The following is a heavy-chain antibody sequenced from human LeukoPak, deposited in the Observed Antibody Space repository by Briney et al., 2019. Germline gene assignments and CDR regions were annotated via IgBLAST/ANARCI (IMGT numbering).Heavy chain of an antibody. J-gene: IGHJ4*02. CDR3: ARGYRGSSYYFDY. Sequence: SETLSLTCTVSGGSISSYYWSWIRQPPGKGLEWIGYIYYSGSTNYNPSLKSRVTISVDTSKNQFSLKLSSVTAADTAVYYCARGYRGSSYYFDYWGQGTLVTVSS. V-gene: IGHV4-59*01. D-gene: IGHD6-13*01. CDR2: IYYSGST. CDR1: GGSISSYY.